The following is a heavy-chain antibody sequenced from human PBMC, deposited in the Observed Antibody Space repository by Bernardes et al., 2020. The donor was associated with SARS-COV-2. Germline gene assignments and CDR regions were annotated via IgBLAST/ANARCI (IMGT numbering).Heavy chain of an antibody. J-gene: IGHJ6*02. CDR3: ASGKHYYYYYYGMDV. CDR1: GFTFSSYG. CDR2: IWYDGSNK. D-gene: IGHD3-3*02. Sequence: GSLRLSCAASGFTFSSYGMHWVRQAPGKGLEWVAVIWYDGSNKYYADSVKGRFTISRDNSKNTPYLQMNSLRAEDTAVYYCASGKHYYYYYYGMDVWGQGTTVTVSS. V-gene: IGHV3-33*01.